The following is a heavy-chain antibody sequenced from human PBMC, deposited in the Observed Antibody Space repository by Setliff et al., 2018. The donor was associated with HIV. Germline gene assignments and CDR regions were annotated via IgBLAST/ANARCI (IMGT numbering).Heavy chain of an antibody. D-gene: IGHD2-2*02. CDR3: AKDVYTNSPYYFDS. Sequence: PGGSLRLSCAASGSTFSDYYMTWIRQALGKGLEWISYISGTSTYTDYADSVKARFTISRDNAKKSLYLQMNSLRAEDTAVYYCAKDVYTNSPYYFDSWGQGTLVTVSS. CDR1: GSTFSDYY. CDR2: ISGTSTYT. J-gene: IGHJ4*02. V-gene: IGHV3-11*05.